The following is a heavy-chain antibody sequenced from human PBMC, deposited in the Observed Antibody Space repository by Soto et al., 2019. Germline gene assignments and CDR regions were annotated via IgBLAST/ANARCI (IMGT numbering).Heavy chain of an antibody. V-gene: IGHV1-3*01. CDR1: GYTFTSYA. CDR2: INAGNGNT. J-gene: IGHJ5*02. D-gene: IGHD2-2*01. CDR3: ARGYRIVVPAAIGWFDP. Sequence: GASVKVSCKASGYTFTSYAMHWVLQAPGQRLEWMGWINAGNGNTKYSQKFQGRVTITRDTSASTAYMELSSLRSEDTAVYYCARGYRIVVPAAIGWFDPWGQGTLVTVSS.